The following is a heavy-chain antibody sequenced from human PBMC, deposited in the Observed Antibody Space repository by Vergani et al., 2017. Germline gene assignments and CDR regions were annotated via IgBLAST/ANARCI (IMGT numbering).Heavy chain of an antibody. D-gene: IGHD3-10*01. J-gene: IGHJ6*02. CDR3: ARDRYYLGSGSYPYFYYYGLDV. Sequence: QVQLVQSGAEVKKPGSSVKVSCKASGGTFSSYAISWVRQAPGQGLEWMGRIIPIFGTANYAQKFQGRVTITADESTSTAYMELSSLRSEDTAVYYCARDRYYLGSGSYPYFYYYGLDVLGQGTAVTVSS. CDR1: GGTFSSYA. V-gene: IGHV1-69*13. CDR2: IIPIFGTA.